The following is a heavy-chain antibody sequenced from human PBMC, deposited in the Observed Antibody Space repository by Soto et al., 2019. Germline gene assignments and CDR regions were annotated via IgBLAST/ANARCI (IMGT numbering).Heavy chain of an antibody. Sequence: GASVKFSCKASGYTFTSYGINWVRQAPGQGLEWMGWISTYNGNTNYAQRLQGRVTMTTDTSTSTAYMELRSLRSDDTAVYYCARKTTVSDFDYWGQGTLVTVSS. J-gene: IGHJ4*02. D-gene: IGHD4-4*01. CDR3: ARKTTVSDFDY. CDR2: ISTYNGNT. V-gene: IGHV1-18*04. CDR1: GYTFTSYG.